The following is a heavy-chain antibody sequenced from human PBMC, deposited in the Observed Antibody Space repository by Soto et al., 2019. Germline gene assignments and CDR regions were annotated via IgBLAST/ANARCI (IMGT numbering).Heavy chain of an antibody. CDR2: ISYDGSNK. V-gene: IGHV3-30*18. D-gene: IGHD3-10*01. Sequence: GGSLRLSCAASGFTFSSYGMHWVRQAPGKGLEWVAVISYDGSNKYYADSVKGRFTISRDNSKNTLYLQMNSLRAEDTAVYYCAKDREAVWFGELSPAGDVWGQGTTVTVSS. CDR3: AKDREAVWFGELSPAGDV. J-gene: IGHJ6*02. CDR1: GFTFSSYG.